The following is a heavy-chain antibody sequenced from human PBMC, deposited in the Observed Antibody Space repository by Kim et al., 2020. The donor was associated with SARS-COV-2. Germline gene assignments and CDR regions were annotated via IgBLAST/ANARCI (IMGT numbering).Heavy chain of an antibody. CDR2: INHSGST. V-gene: IGHV4-34*01. Sequence: SETLSLTCAVYGGSFSGYYWSWIRQPPGKGLEWIGEINHSGSTNYNPSLKSRVTISVDTSKNQFSLKLSSVTAADTAVYYCARGMDVVGVPAAIGYWGQG. CDR1: GGSFSGYY. CDR3: ARGMDVVGVPAAIGY. J-gene: IGHJ4*02. D-gene: IGHD2-2*03.